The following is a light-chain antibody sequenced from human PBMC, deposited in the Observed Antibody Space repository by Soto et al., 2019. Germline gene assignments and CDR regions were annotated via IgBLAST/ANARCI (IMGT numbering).Light chain of an antibody. CDR1: QSVSSIY. J-gene: IGKJ3*01. V-gene: IGKV3-20*01. CDR2: AAS. Sequence: EIVLTQSPGTLSLSPGERATLSCRARQSVSSIYLAWYQQKPGQAPRLLIYAASSRATGIPDRFSGSGSGTDFTLTISRLEPEDFAVYYCQHYGSSLFTFGPGTKVDIK. CDR3: QHYGSSLFT.